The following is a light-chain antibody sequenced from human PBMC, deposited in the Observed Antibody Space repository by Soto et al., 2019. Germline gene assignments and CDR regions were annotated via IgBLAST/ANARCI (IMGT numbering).Light chain of an antibody. J-gene: IGKJ2*01. Sequence: DIQMNQSPSTLSASVGDRVTITCRASQSISSWLAWYQQKPGKAPKLLIYDASSLESGVPSRFSGSGSGTEFTLPISSLQPDDFATYYCQQYNSYSSYTFGEGTKLEIK. V-gene: IGKV1-5*01. CDR2: DAS. CDR3: QQYNSYSSYT. CDR1: QSISSW.